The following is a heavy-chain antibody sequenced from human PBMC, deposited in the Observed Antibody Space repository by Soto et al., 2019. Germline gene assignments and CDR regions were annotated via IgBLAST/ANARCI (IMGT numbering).Heavy chain of an antibody. V-gene: IGHV3-48*03. CDR2: ISSSSNNI. J-gene: IGHJ4*02. Sequence: LRLSCAASGFPFSSYEMNWVRQPPGKGLEWVSYISSSSNNIYYADSVKGRFTISRDNAKNSVFLQMNSLRVEDTAIYYCARSPFLECNWAQGTLVTVSS. D-gene: IGHD3-3*02. CDR1: GFPFSSYE. CDR3: ARSPFLECN.